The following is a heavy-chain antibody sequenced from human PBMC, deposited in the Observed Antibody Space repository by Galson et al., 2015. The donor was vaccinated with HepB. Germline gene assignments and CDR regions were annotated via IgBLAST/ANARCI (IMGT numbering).Heavy chain of an antibody. CDR2: VNLDGSEM. CDR1: GFTFSGYW. J-gene: IGHJ4*02. D-gene: IGHD3-16*01. V-gene: IGHV3-7*03. CDR3: ARGVMIRTLAHKTPDY. Sequence: SLRLSCAASGFTFSGYWMSWVRQVPGKGLEWVADVNLDGSEMYYADSVKGRFTISRDNAERPMSLHMYSLRAEDTAVYYWARGVMIRTLAHKTPDYWGQGTPVTVAS.